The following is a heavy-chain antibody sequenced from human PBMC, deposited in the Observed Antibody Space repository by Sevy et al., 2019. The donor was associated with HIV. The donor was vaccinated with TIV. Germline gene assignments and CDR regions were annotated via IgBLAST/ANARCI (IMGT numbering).Heavy chain of an antibody. J-gene: IGHJ4*02. CDR1: GFTFSSYA. D-gene: IGHD3-22*01. CDR3: AKEGGGYNYDSSGLFDY. CDR2: ISGSGYST. Sequence: GGSLRLSCAASGFTFSSYAMTWVRQAPGKGLEWVSGISGSGYSTYYADSVKGRFTISRNNSNNTLYLQMNSLRAEDTAVYYCAKEGGGYNYDSSGLFDYWGQGTLVTVSS. V-gene: IGHV3-23*01.